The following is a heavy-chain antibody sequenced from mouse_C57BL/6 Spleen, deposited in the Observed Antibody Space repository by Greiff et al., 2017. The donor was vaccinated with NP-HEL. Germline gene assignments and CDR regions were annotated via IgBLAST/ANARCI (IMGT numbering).Heavy chain of an antibody. CDR2: IRSKSSNYAT. CDR1: GFTFNTYA. J-gene: IGHJ4*01. CDR3: VRTPPDYYGSSYAMDY. V-gene: IGHV10-3*01. Sequence: EVQLVESGGGLVQPKGSLKLSCAASGFTFNTYAMHWVRQAPGKGLEWVARIRSKSSNYATYYADSVKDRFTISRDDSQSMLYLQMNNLKTEDTAMYYCVRTPPDYYGSSYAMDYWGQGTSVTVSS. D-gene: IGHD1-1*01.